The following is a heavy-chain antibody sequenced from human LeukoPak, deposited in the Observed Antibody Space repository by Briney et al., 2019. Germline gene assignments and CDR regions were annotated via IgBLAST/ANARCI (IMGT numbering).Heavy chain of an antibody. D-gene: IGHD3-22*01. CDR2: ISGYNGNT. J-gene: IGHJ3*01. V-gene: IGHV1-18*01. Sequence: ASVKVSCKTSGYKFASYGMNWVRQAPGQGLEWMGWISGYNGNTDYAQNFQGRVTMTRDTSTSTVYMELRSLRSDDTAVYYCARDRLTSSSFRYYYATAGYQSDAFDVWGQGTMVTVSS. CDR1: GYKFASYG. CDR3: ARDRLTSSSFRYYYATAGYQSDAFDV.